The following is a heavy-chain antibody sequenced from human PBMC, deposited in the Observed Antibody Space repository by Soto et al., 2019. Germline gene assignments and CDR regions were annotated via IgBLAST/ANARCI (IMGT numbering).Heavy chain of an antibody. CDR3: LKNTEL. D-gene: IGHD1-26*01. V-gene: IGHV3-23*01. J-gene: IGHJ6*02. CDR1: GCSFRSHA. Sequence: GGSLRLSCAPSGCSFRSHAMHWLRQALGKGLEWVAGICASGTETFYGDCAKGQFTVSRDNSDNPVSLLRRALPPDTTATYYPLKNTELWGQGTAVTVSS. CDR2: ICASGTET.